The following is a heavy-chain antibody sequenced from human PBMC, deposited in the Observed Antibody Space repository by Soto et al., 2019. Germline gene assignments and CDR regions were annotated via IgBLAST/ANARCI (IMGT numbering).Heavy chain of an antibody. CDR1: GGSISSSSYY. CDR3: ARHGMVVAATSPFDY. Sequence: SETLSLTCTVSGGSISSSSYYWGWIRQPPGKGLEWIGSIYYSGSTYYNPSLKSRVTISVDTSKNQFSLKLSSVTAADTAVYYCARHGMVVAATSPFDYWGQGTLVTVSS. V-gene: IGHV4-39*01. J-gene: IGHJ4*02. D-gene: IGHD2-15*01. CDR2: IYYSGST.